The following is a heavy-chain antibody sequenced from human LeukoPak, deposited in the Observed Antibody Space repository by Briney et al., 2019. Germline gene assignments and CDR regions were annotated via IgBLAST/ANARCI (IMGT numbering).Heavy chain of an antibody. D-gene: IGHD1-1*01. V-gene: IGHV4-61*02. J-gene: IGHJ3*02. Sequence: SETLSLTCSVSGGSISSSNYYWSWIRQPAGKGLEWIGRIYTSESTNYNPSLKSRVTMSVDTSKNQFSLKLSSVTAADTAVYYCARESNWNDPFDIWGQGTMVTVSS. CDR2: IYTSEST. CDR3: ARESNWNDPFDI. CDR1: GGSISSSNYY.